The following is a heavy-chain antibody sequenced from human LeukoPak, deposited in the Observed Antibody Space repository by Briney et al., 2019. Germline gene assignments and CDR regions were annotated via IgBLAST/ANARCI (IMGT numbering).Heavy chain of an antibody. J-gene: IGHJ4*02. CDR2: ISYDGSNE. CDR1: GFTFSSYA. Sequence: GGSLRLSCAASGFTFSSYAMSWVRQAPGKGLEWVALISYDGSNEAFADSVKGRFTISRDNSMNTVYLQMNSLRPEDTAVYYCAKSGYSYGYLDYWGQGTLVTVSS. D-gene: IGHD5-18*01. V-gene: IGHV3-30*18. CDR3: AKSGYSYGYLDY.